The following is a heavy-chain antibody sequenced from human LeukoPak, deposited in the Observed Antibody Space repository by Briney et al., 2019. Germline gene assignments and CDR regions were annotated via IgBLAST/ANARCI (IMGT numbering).Heavy chain of an antibody. J-gene: IGHJ4*02. CDR3: TRGSNRWSPAYHFDY. CDR2: INSDGSST. Sequence: GWSLRLSCAASGFTFSSYGMHWVRQAPGKGLVWVSHINSDGSSTRYADSVKGRFTISRDNAKNTLYLQMNSLRAEDTAVYYCTRGSNRWSPAYHFDYWGQGNLVSVSS. D-gene: IGHD2-15*01. V-gene: IGHV3-74*01. CDR1: GFTFSSYG.